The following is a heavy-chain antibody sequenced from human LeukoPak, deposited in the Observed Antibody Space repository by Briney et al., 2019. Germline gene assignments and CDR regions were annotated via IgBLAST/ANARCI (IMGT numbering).Heavy chain of an antibody. CDR2: IYYSGST. J-gene: IGHJ4*02. V-gene: IGHV4-31*03. CDR3: ARARDLTIFGVVNPGTLDY. Sequence: SQTLSLTCTVSGGSISSGGYYWSWIRQHPGKGLEWIGYIYYSGSTYYNPFLKSRVTISVDTSKNQFSLKLSSVTAADTAVYYCARARDLTIFGVVNPGTLDYWGQGTLVTVSS. CDR1: GGSISSGGYY. D-gene: IGHD3-3*01.